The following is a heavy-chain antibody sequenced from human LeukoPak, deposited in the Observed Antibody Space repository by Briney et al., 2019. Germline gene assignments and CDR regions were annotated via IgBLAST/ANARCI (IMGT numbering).Heavy chain of an antibody. CDR3: ARDTAMVTYWFDP. D-gene: IGHD5-18*01. CDR2: INPNIGDT. CDR1: GYTFTGYY. Sequence: GASVKVSCKASGYTFTGYYMHWVRQAPGQGLEWMGWINPNIGDTNYAQKFQGRVTMTRDTSISTAYMELSRLRSDDTAVYYCARDTAMVTYWFDPWGQGTLVTVSS. J-gene: IGHJ5*02. V-gene: IGHV1-2*02.